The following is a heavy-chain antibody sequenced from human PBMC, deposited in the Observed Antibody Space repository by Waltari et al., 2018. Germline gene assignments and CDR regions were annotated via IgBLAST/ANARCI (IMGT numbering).Heavy chain of an antibody. J-gene: IGHJ4*02. V-gene: IGHV3-30*01. Sequence: QVQLVASGGGVVQPGRSLRLSCAASGFTFSSYAMHWVRQAPGKGLEWVAVISYDGSNKYYADSVKGRFTISRDNSKNTLYLQMNSLRAEDTAVYYCAREEIAPNSIWGQGTLVTVSS. CDR2: ISYDGSNK. CDR1: GFTFSSYA. D-gene: IGHD2-21*01. CDR3: AREEIAPNSI.